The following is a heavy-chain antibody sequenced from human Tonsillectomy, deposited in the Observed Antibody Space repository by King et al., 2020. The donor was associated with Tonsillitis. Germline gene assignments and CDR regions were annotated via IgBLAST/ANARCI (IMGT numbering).Heavy chain of an antibody. Sequence: VQLVESGGGLVQPGGSLRFSCTASKFTFSSYALSWVPQAPGKGLEWVSGIRGMGGSRVYADSWKGRFTISRDNSKNNLYVQMNSLRAEDTALYYCAKDRAAMITPTGSMDVWGQGTTVTVSS. CDR2: IRGMGGSR. CDR1: KFTFSSYA. CDR3: AKDRAAMITPTGSMDV. D-gene: IGHD5-18*01. J-gene: IGHJ6*02. V-gene: IGHV3-23*04.